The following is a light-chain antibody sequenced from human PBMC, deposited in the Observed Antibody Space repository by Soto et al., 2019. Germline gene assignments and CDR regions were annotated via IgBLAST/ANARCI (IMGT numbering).Light chain of an antibody. Sequence: EIVLTKAPATLCLSPGETATRACRASQTVGRSLAWYQQKPGQAPRLLISDASNRATGIPARFSGSGSGTDFTLTISSLESEDFAIYQCQQRSNWPLTFGQRTRLEIK. J-gene: IGKJ5*01. CDR2: DAS. V-gene: IGKV3-11*01. CDR1: QTVGRS. CDR3: QQRSNWPLT.